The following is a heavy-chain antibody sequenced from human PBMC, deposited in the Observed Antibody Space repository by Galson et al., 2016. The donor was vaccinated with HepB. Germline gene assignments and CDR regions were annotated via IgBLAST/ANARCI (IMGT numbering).Heavy chain of an antibody. CDR3: VKGYCRTTTCPRSVYFDY. J-gene: IGHJ4*02. Sequence: SLRLSSAASGFTFSTYAMHWVRQAPGKGLEYVSAFSSNGGDTYYADSVKGRFTISRDNSKNTLYLQMSSLRAEETAVYYCVKGYCRTTTCPRSVYFDYWGQGTLVTVSS. CDR2: FSSNGGDT. V-gene: IGHV3-64D*08. D-gene: IGHD2-2*01. CDR1: GFTFSTYA.